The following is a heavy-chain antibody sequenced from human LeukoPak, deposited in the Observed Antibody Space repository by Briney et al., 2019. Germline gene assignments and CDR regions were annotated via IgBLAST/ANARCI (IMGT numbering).Heavy chain of an antibody. D-gene: IGHD3-22*01. J-gene: IGHJ4*02. V-gene: IGHV4-4*07. CDR2: IFTSEST. Sequence: SETLSLTCTVSGVSISSYLWSWIRQPAGKGLEWIGRIFTSESTNYNPSLKSRVTMSVATSKDQFSLKLRSVTAADTAVYYCARDSYYYDSSGYYRFDYWGQGTLVTVSS. CDR3: ARDSYYYDSSGYYRFDY. CDR1: GVSISSYL.